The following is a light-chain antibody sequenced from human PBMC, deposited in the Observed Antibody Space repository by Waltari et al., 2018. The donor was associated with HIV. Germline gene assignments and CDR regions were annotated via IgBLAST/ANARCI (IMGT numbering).Light chain of an antibody. Sequence: DIQMTQSPSTLSASIGDRVTITCRASQSISVWLAWYHQKPGKAPKLLIYEASNLESGVPSRFGGTGSGTEFTLTISSLQPDNSATFYCQQYDSFPWTFGQGTKVGIK. CDR1: QSISVW. CDR3: QQYDSFPWT. CDR2: EAS. V-gene: IGKV1-5*03. J-gene: IGKJ1*01.